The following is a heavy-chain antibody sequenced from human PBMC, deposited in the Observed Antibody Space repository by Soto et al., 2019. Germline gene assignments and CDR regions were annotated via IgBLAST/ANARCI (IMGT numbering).Heavy chain of an antibody. J-gene: IGHJ6*02. Sequence: AGGSLRLSCAASGFTFSDYYMTWVRQAPGKGLEWLSYISRSGSAMYYEDSVKGRFTISRDNARNSLFLQMNSLRAEDTAVYYCARDSSGYDYHYYGMDVWGQGTTVTVSS. CDR2: ISRSGSAM. D-gene: IGHD3-10*01. CDR3: ARDSSGYDYHYYGMDV. V-gene: IGHV3-11*01. CDR1: GFTFSDYY.